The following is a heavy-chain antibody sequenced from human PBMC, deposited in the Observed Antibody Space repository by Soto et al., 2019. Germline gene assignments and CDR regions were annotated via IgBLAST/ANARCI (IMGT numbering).Heavy chain of an antibody. CDR3: ARIYCTTPSCDLSFDP. CDR1: GYTFTTFW. V-gene: IGHV5-10-1*01. CDR2: FDPGETYA. J-gene: IGHJ5*02. Sequence: GESLKISCTGFGYTFTTFWISWVRQMPGKGLEWMGRFDPGETYATYSPAFQGDVTISADKATSTAYLQWSSLKASDTAMYFCARIYCTTPSCDLSFDPWCQVTLVTVSS. D-gene: IGHD2-8*01.